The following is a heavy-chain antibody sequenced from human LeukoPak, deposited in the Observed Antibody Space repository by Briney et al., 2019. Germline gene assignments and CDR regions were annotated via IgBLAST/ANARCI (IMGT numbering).Heavy chain of an antibody. CDR3: ARGGAGAAAGD. CDR2: VHLQGST. CDR1: GGSITNTNY. J-gene: IGHJ4*02. V-gene: IGHV4-4*02. D-gene: IGHD6-13*01. Sequence: PSETLSLTCGVSGGSITNTNYWTWVRQPPGKGLEWIGEVHLQGSTNYNPSLMGRVAIAVDTSENHISLQLTSVTAADTAVYYCARGGAGAAAGDWGQGTLVTVSS.